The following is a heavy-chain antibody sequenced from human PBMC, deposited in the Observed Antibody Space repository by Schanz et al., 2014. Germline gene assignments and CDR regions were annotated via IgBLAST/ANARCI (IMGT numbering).Heavy chain of an antibody. J-gene: IGHJ4*02. CDR2: IYHSGST. V-gene: IGHV4-39*07. Sequence: QLELQESGPGLVKPPETLSLTCTVSGGYMTRSSYYWGWIRQPPGKGLEWIGEIYHSGSTNYKPTLKSRFTISADKPKNQFSLKLRSVTAADTAVYYCARLWGGWRIPDYWGQGTLVTVSS. CDR1: GGYMTRSSYY. CDR3: ARLWGGWRIPDY. D-gene: IGHD6-19*01.